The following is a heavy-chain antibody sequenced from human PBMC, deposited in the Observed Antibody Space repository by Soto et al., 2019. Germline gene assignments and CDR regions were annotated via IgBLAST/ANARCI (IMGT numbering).Heavy chain of an antibody. V-gene: IGHV4-31*03. CDR3: ARVPGYSYGRCFDY. Sequence: SETLSLTCTVSGGSVSSGGYYWSWIRQHPGKGLEWIGYIYYSGSTYYNPSLKSRVTISVDTSKNQFSLKLSSVTAADTAVYYCARVPGYSYGRCFDYWGQGTLVTVSS. CDR1: GGSVSSGGYY. D-gene: IGHD5-18*01. J-gene: IGHJ4*02. CDR2: IYYSGST.